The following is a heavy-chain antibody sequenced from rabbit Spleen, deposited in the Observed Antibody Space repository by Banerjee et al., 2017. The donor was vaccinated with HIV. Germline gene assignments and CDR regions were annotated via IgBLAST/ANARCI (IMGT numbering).Heavy chain of an antibody. J-gene: IGHJ4*01. D-gene: IGHD1-1*01. V-gene: IGHV1S45*01. Sequence: QEQLEESGGDLVKPGASLTLTCTASGFSFSSGYYMWWVRQAPGKGLEWIAGIDAGNSGSTYYANWAKGRFTISKTSSTKVTLEMTSLTAADTATYFCARDGRGSGAEGYANLWGPGTLVTVS. CDR2: IDAGNSGST. CDR3: ARDGRGSGAEGYANL. CDR1: GFSFSSGYY.